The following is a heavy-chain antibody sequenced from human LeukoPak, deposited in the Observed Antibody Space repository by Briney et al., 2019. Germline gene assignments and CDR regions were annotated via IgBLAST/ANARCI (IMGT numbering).Heavy chain of an antibody. CDR1: GFTSSSYW. Sequence: GGSLRLSCAASGFTSSSYWMSWVRQAPGKGLEWVANIKQDGSEKYYVDSVKGRFTISRDNAKNSLYLQMNSLRAEDTAVYYCARDPRNVWGSYRYDYWGQGTLVTVSS. J-gene: IGHJ4*02. CDR3: ARDPRNVWGSYRYDY. V-gene: IGHV3-7*01. D-gene: IGHD3-16*02. CDR2: IKQDGSEK.